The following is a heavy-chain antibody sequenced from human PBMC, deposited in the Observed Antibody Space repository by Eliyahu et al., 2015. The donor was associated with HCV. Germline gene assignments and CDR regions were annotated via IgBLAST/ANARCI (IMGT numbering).Heavy chain of an antibody. CDR3: ATVYGDYGGY. V-gene: IGHV4-39*01. CDR1: GGSISSSSYY. J-gene: IGHJ4*02. D-gene: IGHD4-17*01. CDR2: IYYSGST. Sequence: TCTVSGGSISSSSYYWGWIRQPPGKGLEWIGSIYYSGSTYYNPSLKSRVTISVDTSKNQFSLKLSSVTAADTAVYYCATVYGDYGGYWGQGTLVTVSS.